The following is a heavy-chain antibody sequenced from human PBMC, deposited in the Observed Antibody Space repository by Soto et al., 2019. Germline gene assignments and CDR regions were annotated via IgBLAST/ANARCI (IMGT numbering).Heavy chain of an antibody. D-gene: IGHD3-10*01. CDR3: TGDTGVGSYGSAPNGTDV. J-gene: IGHJ6*02. CDR1: GYSFTTYG. CDR2: ISTWNGDR. V-gene: IGHV1-18*01. Sequence: QVQLVQSGVEVKKPGASVEVSCKASGYSFTTYGISWVRQAPGRGLEWMGWISTWNGDRIYAQKIQGRVTMPTETSTTTAKTELRSLTSDETAVYYCTGDTGVGSYGSAPNGTDVWGQGTTVTVSS.